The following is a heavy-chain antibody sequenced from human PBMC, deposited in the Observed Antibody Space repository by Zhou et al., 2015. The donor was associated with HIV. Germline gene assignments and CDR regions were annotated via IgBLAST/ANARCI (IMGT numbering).Heavy chain of an antibody. CDR2: IIPIFGTA. CDR3: ARGTWGDFWSGTQGSYFDY. J-gene: IGHJ4*02. CDR1: GGTFSSYA. D-gene: IGHD3-3*01. V-gene: IGHV1-69*01. Sequence: QVQLVQSGAEVKKPGSSVKVSCKASGGTFSSYAISWVRQAPGQGLEWMGGIIPIFGTANYAQKFQGRVTITADESTSTAYMELSSLRSEDTAVYYCARGTWGDFWSGTQGSYFDYWGQGTLVTVSS.